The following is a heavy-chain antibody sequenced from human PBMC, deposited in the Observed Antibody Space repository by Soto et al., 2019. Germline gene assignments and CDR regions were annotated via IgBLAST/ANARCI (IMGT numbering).Heavy chain of an antibody. Sequence: QVQLVQSGAEVKKPGSSVKVSCKASGGTFSSYAISWVRQAPGQGLEWMGGIIPIFGTANYAQKFQGRVPITADESTSTAYMELSSLRSEDTAVYYCGRPVVPAAMMFRYYYCYGMDVWGQGTTVTVSS. CDR1: GGTFSSYA. J-gene: IGHJ6*02. D-gene: IGHD2-2*01. CDR2: IIPIFGTA. CDR3: GRPVVPAAMMFRYYYCYGMDV. V-gene: IGHV1-69*01.